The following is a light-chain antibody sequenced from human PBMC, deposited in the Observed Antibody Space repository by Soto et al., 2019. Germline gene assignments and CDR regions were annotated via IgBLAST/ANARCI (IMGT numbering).Light chain of an antibody. CDR1: SANIGAGYD. J-gene: IGLJ3*02. V-gene: IGLV1-40*01. Sequence: QSVLTQPPSVSGAPGQRVTISCTGSSANIGAGYDVHWYQQLPGTAPKLLIYGNSNRPSGVPDRFSGSKSGTYASLAITGLRAEDEADYYCQSYDSSLSGWVFGGGTKLTVL. CDR2: GNS. CDR3: QSYDSSLSGWV.